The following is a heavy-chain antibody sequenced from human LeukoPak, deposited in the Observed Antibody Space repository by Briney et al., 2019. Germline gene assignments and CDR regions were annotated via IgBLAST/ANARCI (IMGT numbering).Heavy chain of an antibody. D-gene: IGHD5-18*01. V-gene: IGHV4-39*01. CDR2: IYYSGST. CDR1: GGSISSSSYY. CDR3: ARSVDTAMVPVFDY. J-gene: IGHJ4*02. Sequence: SETLSLTCTVSGGSISSSSYYWGWIRQPSGKGLEWIGSIYYSGSTYYNPSLKSRVTISVDTSKNQFSLKLSSVTAADTAVYYCARSVDTAMVPVFDYWGQGTLVTVSS.